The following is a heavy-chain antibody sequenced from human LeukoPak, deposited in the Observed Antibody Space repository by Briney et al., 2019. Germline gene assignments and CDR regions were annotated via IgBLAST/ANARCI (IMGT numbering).Heavy chain of an antibody. V-gene: IGHV1-46*01. CDR2: INPTGGST. D-gene: IGHD3-10*01. CDR3: AREGGSYKHFDY. Sequence: ASVKVSCKASGYTFPSYFMHWVRQAPGQGLEWMGIINPTGGSTTYAQKFQGRVTMTRDTSTSTVYMELSSLRSDDTAVYYCAREGGSYKHFDYWGQGTLVTVSS. J-gene: IGHJ4*02. CDR1: GYTFPSYF.